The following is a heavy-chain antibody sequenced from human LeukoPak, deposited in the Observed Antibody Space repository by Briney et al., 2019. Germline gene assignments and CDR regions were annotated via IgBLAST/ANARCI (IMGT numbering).Heavy chain of an antibody. CDR3: ARLSPRRATY. CDR1: GGSISGYY. J-gene: IGHJ4*02. D-gene: IGHD3-16*02. V-gene: IGHV4-4*07. CDR2: IYSSGST. Sequence: PSETLSLTCTVSGGSISGYYCSWVRQPAGKGLEWIGRIYSSGSTSYNPSLKSRVTMSVDTSKNHCSLRLSSVTAADTAVYYCARLSPRRATYWGQGTLVTVSS.